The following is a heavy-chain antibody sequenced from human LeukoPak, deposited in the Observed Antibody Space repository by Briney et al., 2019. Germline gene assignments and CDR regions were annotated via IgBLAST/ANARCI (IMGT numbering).Heavy chain of an antibody. J-gene: IGHJ4*02. CDR3: AREHLLGAAAGIDY. D-gene: IGHD6-13*01. Sequence: SETLSLTCAVYGGSFSGYYWSWIRQPPGKGLEWIGEINHSGSTNYNPSLKSRVTISVDTSKNQFSLKLSSVTAADTAVYHCAREHLLGAAAGIDYWGQGTLVTVSS. V-gene: IGHV4-34*01. CDR1: GGSFSGYY. CDR2: INHSGST.